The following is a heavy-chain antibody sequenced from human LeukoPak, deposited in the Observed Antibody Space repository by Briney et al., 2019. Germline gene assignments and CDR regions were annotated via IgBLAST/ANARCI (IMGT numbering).Heavy chain of an antibody. CDR3: AKKNLAAAGPNYFDY. CDR2: ISGDGATT. CDR1: GFTFSTYS. V-gene: IGHV3-23*01. D-gene: IGHD6-13*01. Sequence: PGGSLRLSCAASGFTFSTYSMNWVRQAPGKGLEWVSIISGDGATTDYADSVKGRSTISRDNSRNTLYLQMNSLRVEDTAVYYCAKKNLAAAGPNYFDYWGQGTLVTVPS. J-gene: IGHJ4*02.